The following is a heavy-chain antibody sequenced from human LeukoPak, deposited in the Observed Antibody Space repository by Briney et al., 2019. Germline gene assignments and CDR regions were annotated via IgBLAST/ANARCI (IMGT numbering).Heavy chain of an antibody. J-gene: IGHJ5*02. V-gene: IGHV4-31*03. CDR1: GGSISSGGYY. CDR3: ARDGETLRAIDP. Sequence: PSETLSVTCTVSGGSISSGGYYWRWIRQQPGKGLEWIGYIYYSGSTYYNPSLKSRVTISVDTSKNQFSLKLSSVTAADTAVYYCARDGETLRAIDPCVQGTLVTVSS. CDR2: IYYSGST. D-gene: IGHD2-15*01.